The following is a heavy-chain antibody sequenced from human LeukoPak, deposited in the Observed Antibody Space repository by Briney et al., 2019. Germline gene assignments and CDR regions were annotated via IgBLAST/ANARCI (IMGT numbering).Heavy chain of an antibody. CDR1: GGSISSYY. CDR3: ARADIVVVPAATPGYFDY. V-gene: IGHV4-59*01. Sequence: SETLSLTCTVSGGSISSYYWSWIRQPPGKGLEWIGYIYYSGSTNYNPSLKNRVTISVDTSKNQFSLKLSSVTAADTAVYYCARADIVVVPAATPGYFDYWGQGTPVTVSS. D-gene: IGHD2-2*01. J-gene: IGHJ4*02. CDR2: IYYSGST.